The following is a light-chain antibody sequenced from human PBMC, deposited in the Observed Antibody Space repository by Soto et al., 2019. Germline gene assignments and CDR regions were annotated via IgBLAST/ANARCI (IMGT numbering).Light chain of an antibody. Sequence: IQMPQSPSSLSASVGDRVTITCRASDGISNYLAWYQQKPGKVPKLLIYAASTLLSGVPSRFSGSGSGTDFTLTISSLQPEDVATYYCQKYNSPPPTFGQGTKVEIK. J-gene: IGKJ1*01. CDR1: DGISNY. CDR3: QKYNSPPPT. V-gene: IGKV1-27*01. CDR2: AAS.